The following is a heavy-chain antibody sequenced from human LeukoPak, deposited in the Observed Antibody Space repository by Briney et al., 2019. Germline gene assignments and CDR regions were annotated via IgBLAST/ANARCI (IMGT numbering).Heavy chain of an antibody. D-gene: IGHD5-24*01. CDR3: ARGNFRRDGYNFDY. Sequence: QPGGSLRLSCAASGFTFATYAMSWVRQPPGKGLEWVSSISGSADITYYADSVKGRFTISRDNSKNTLYLQMNSLRAEDTAVFYCARGNFRRDGYNFDYWGQGTLVTVSS. CDR2: ISGSADIT. V-gene: IGHV3-23*01. CDR1: GFTFATYA. J-gene: IGHJ4*02.